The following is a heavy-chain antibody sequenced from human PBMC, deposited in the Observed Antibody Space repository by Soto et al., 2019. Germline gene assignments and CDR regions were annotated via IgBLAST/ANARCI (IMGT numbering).Heavy chain of an antibody. CDR1: GFTLSNYT. D-gene: IGHD6-19*01. J-gene: IGHJ6*02. CDR2: ISRSSINI. Sequence: EVQLVESGGGLVKPGGSLRLSCAASGFTLSNYTMEWVRQAPGKGLDWLASISRSSINIFYADSVKGRFTVSRDNANNVLYLQINSLSAEDTAIYYCARDLKVAASNSYFYYGMDVWGQGTTVTVSS. V-gene: IGHV3-21*01. CDR3: ARDLKVAASNSYFYYGMDV.